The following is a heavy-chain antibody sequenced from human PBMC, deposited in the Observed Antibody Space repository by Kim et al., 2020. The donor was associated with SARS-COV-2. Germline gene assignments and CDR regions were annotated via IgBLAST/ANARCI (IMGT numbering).Heavy chain of an antibody. J-gene: IGHJ6*04. D-gene: IGHD3-10*01. CDR1: GGSFSGYY. Sequence: SETLSLTCAVYGGSFSGYYWSWIRQPPGKGLEWIGEINHSGSTNYNPSLKSRVTISVDTSKNQFSLKLSSVTAADTAGYYCARGWGGGSGSYYKGYYGMDVWGEGTPVTVPA. CDR3: ARGWGGGSGSYYKGYYGMDV. V-gene: IGHV4-34*01. CDR2: INHSGST.